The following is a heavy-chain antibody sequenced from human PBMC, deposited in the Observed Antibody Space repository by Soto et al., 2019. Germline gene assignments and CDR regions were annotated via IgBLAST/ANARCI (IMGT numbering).Heavy chain of an antibody. V-gene: IGHV5-51*01. CDR2: IYPGDSDT. D-gene: IGHD1-1*01. CDR3: ARQSGPNWNEHTFDY. J-gene: IGHJ4*02. Sequence: PGESLKISCKGSGYSFTSYWIGWVRQMPGKGLEWMGIIYPGDSDTRYSPSFQGQVTISADKSISTAYLQWSSLKASDTAMYYWARQSGPNWNEHTFDYWGQGTLVTVSS. CDR1: GYSFTSYW.